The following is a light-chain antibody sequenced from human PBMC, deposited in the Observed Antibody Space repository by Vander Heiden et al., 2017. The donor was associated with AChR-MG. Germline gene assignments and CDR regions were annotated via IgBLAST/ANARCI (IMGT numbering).Light chain of an antibody. V-gene: IGLV1-44*01. CDR2: SNN. Sequence: QSVLSQPLSASGTPAQRVTISCSGSGSDIGSNTVNWYQQLPGTAPNLLMYSNNQRPSGVADRFSAATSGTSAALAISGLQSEDEDDYYCADWDESLNGWVFGGGTKLTVL. CDR1: GSDIGSNT. J-gene: IGLJ3*02. CDR3: ADWDESLNGWV.